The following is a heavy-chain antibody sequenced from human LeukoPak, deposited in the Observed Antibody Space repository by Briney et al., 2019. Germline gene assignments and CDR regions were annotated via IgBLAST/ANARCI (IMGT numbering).Heavy chain of an antibody. CDR3: ARDGPYYYGSGSSFFDY. CDR1: GDSISSSSYY. J-gene: IGHJ4*02. Sequence: SETLSLTCTVSGDSISSSSYYWGWIRQPPGKGLEWIGSIYYSGSTYYNPSLKSRVTISVDTSKNQFSLKLSSVTAADTAVYYCARDGPYYYGSGSSFFDYWGQGTLVTVSS. CDR2: IYYSGST. V-gene: IGHV4-39*07. D-gene: IGHD3-10*01.